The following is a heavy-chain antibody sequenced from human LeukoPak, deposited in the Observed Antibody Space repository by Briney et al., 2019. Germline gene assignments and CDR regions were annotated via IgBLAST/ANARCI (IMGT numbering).Heavy chain of an antibody. CDR3: ARAGPAAQEFDY. D-gene: IGHD6-6*01. Sequence: ASVKVSCKASGYTFTGYYMHWVRQAPGQGLEWMGWINPNSGGANYAQKFQGRVTMTRDTSISTAYMALSRLRSDDTAVYYCARAGPAAQEFDYWGQGTLVTVSS. J-gene: IGHJ4*02. V-gene: IGHV1-2*02. CDR1: GYTFTGYY. CDR2: INPNSGGA.